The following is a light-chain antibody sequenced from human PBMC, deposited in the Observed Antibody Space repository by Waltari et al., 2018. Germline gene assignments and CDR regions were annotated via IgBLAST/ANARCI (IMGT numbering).Light chain of an antibody. CDR1: QSVSSY. J-gene: IGKJ4*01. Sequence: ELAFTHSPATPSFSPGESATLPCRATQSVSSYLSWYQQKHRQAPRLLMSDASQRATGIPARFSGSGSGTDFTLTISSLESEDFAVYYCQQRAPWLTFGGGTKVETK. CDR3: QQRAPWLT. CDR2: DAS. V-gene: IGKV3-11*01.